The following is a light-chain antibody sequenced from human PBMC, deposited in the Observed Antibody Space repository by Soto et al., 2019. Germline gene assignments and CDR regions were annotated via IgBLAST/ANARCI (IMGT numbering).Light chain of an antibody. CDR2: GAS. J-gene: IGKJ3*01. CDR3: QQFGSSPLFT. V-gene: IGKV3-20*01. CDR1: QSVSSCY. Sequence: EIVWTQSPGTLSLSPGERATLSCRASQSVSSCYLAWYQQKPGQAPRLLIYGASSRATGIPDRFSGSGSGTDFTLTISRLEPEDFAVYYCQQFGSSPLFTFGPGTKVDVK.